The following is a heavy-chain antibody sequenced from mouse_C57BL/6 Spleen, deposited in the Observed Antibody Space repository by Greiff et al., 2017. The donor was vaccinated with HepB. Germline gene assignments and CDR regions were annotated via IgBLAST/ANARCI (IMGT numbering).Heavy chain of an antibody. CDR2: IHPNSGST. V-gene: IGHV1-64*01. D-gene: IGHD1-1*01. J-gene: IGHJ2*01. CDR1: GYTFTSYW. Sequence: QVQLQQPGAELVKPGASVKLSCKASGYTFTSYWMHWVKQRPGQGLVWIGMIHPNSGSTNYNEKFKSKATLTVDKSSSTAYMQLSSLTSEDSAVYYCASPHYYGSLYYFDYWGQGTTLTVSS. CDR3: ASPHYYGSLYYFDY.